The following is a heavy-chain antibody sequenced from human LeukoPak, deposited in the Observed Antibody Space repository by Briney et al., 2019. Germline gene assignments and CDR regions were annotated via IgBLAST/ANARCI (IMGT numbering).Heavy chain of an antibody. CDR3: ARGGDTYYDILTGYYIDYYMDV. CDR1: DDSISDYY. J-gene: IGHJ6*03. V-gene: IGHV3-53*01. Sequence: ETLSLTCTVSDDSISDYYRGWIRQPPGKGLEWVSVIYSGGSTYYADSVKGRFTISRDNSKNTLYLQMNSLRAEDTAVYYCARGGDTYYDILTGYYIDYYMDVWGKGTTVTVSS. D-gene: IGHD3-9*01. CDR2: IYSGGST.